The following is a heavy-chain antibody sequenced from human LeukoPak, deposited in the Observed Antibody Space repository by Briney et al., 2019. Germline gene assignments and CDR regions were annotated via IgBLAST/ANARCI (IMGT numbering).Heavy chain of an antibody. CDR2: INHSGST. V-gene: IGHV4-34*01. Sequence: SETLSLTCAVYGGSFSGYYWSWIRQPPGKGLEGIGEINHSGSTNYNRSLKSRVTISVDTSKNQFSLKLSSVTAADTAVYYCARPYGGNSVLVPWGQGTLVAVSS. J-gene: IGHJ5*02. D-gene: IGHD4-23*01. CDR1: GGSFSGYY. CDR3: ARPYGGNSVLVP.